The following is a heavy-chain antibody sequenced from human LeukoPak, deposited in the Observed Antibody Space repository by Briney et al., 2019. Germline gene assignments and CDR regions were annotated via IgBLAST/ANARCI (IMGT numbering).Heavy chain of an antibody. D-gene: IGHD5-24*01. Sequence: TLGGSLRLSCAASGFNFRNAWMSWVRQAPGKGLEWVGRIKSKTDGETTDYAAPVKGRFTISRDDSINTLYLQMNSLKTEDTAVYYCSVWWLQRSLAYWGQGTLVTVSS. CDR2: IKSKTDGETT. CDR3: SVWWLQRSLAY. CDR1: GFNFRNAW. V-gene: IGHV3-15*01. J-gene: IGHJ4*02.